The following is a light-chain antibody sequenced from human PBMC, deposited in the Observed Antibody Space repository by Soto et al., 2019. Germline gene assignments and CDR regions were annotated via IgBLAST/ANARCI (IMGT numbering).Light chain of an antibody. J-gene: IGKJ5*01. Sequence: IQMTQSPSSLSASAGDSVTINLDWCKQKPGKAPKVLIYVASSLQSGVPSRFSGCGSGTDFTLTISSIQPEDFAVYYCQQRSNRITFGHGTRLEIK. CDR3: QQRSNRIT. V-gene: IGKV1-39*01. CDR2: VAS.